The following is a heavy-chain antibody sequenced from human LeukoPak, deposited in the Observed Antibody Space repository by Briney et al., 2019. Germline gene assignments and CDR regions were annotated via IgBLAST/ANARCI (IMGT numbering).Heavy chain of an antibody. CDR1: GGSFSGYY. CDR2: INHSGST. V-gene: IGHV4-34*01. J-gene: IGHJ5*02. D-gene: IGHD2-2*01. Sequence: PSETLSLTCAVYGGSFSGYYWSWIRQPPGKGLEWIGEINHSGSTNYNPSLKSRVTISVDTSKNQFSLKLSSVTAADTAVYYCARISTRVVVPAAAPGGWFDPWGQGTLVTVSS. CDR3: ARISTRVVVPAAAPGGWFDP.